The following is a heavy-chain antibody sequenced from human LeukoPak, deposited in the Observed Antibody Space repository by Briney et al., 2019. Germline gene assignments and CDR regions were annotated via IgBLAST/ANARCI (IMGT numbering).Heavy chain of an antibody. CDR1: GGSFSGYY. CDR3: ARRGAVAGTLDY. D-gene: IGHD6-19*01. CDR2: INHSGST. V-gene: IGHV4-34*01. J-gene: IGHJ4*02. Sequence: PSETLSLTCGVYGGSFSGYYWNWIRQSPGKGLEWIGEINHSGSTNYNPSLKSRVTMSVDTSQKQFSLRLTSVRAADTAVYYCARRGAVAGTLDYWGQGTLVTVSS.